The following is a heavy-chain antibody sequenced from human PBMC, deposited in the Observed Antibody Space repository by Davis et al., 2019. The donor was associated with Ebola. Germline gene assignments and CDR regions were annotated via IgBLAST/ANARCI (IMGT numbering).Heavy chain of an antibody. D-gene: IGHD3-3*01. CDR1: GGSVSSGSYY. Sequence: MPSETLSLTCTVSGGSVSSGSYYWTWIRQPPEKGLEWVGYIYYSGSTNYNPSLKSRVTISVDTSKNQFSLKLSSVTAADTAVYYCARGPASYDFWSGYRYWGQGTLVTVSS. J-gene: IGHJ4*02. V-gene: IGHV4-61*01. CDR3: ARGPASYDFWSGYRY. CDR2: IYYSGST.